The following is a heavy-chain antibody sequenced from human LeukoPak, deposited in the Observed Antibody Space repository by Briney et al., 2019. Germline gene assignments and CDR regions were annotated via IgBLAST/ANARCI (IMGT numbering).Heavy chain of an antibody. CDR3: ARTNPPGVPFYFDY. J-gene: IGHJ4*02. V-gene: IGHV4-30-2*01. Sequence: PSQTLSLTCAVSGGSISSGGYSWNWIRQPPGKGLEWIGYIYHSGSTYYNPSLKSRVTISVDRSKNQFSLKLSSVTAADTAVYYCARTNPPGVPFYFDYWGQGTLVTVSS. D-gene: IGHD2-8*01. CDR1: GGSISSGGYS. CDR2: IYHSGST.